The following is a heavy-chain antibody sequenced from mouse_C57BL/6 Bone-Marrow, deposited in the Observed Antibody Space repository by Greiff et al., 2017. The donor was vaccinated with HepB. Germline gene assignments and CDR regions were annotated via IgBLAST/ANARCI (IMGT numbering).Heavy chain of an antibody. CDR2: IYPGSGST. V-gene: IGHV1-55*01. CDR1: GSTFTSYW. J-gene: IGHJ4*01. D-gene: IGHD2-4*01. CDR3: AREDYDGDYYAMDY. Sequence: QVQLQQPGAELVKPGASVKMSCKASGSTFTSYWITWVKQRPGQGLEWIGDIYPGSGSTNYNEKFKSKATLTVDTSSSTAYMQLSSLTSEDSAVYYCAREDYDGDYYAMDYWGQGTSVTVSS.